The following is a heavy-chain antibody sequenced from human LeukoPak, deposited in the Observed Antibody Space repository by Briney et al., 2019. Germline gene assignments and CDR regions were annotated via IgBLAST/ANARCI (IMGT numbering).Heavy chain of an antibody. J-gene: IGHJ4*02. CDR2: ISGSGDST. CDR3: AKGGYSGYDGPLGY. Sequence: PGGSLRLSCAASGFTFSSYVMSWVRQAPGKGLEWVSAISGSGDSTYYADSVKGRFTISRDNSKNTLYLQMNSLRAEDTAVYYCAKGGYSGYDGPLGYWGQGTLVTVSS. D-gene: IGHD5-12*01. V-gene: IGHV3-23*01. CDR1: GFTFSSYV.